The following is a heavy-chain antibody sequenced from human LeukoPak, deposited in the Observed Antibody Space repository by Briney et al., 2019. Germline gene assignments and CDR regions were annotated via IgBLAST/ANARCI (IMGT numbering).Heavy chain of an antibody. CDR2: IYSGGSP. J-gene: IGHJ4*02. CDR1: GFTFSSYA. CDR3: ARGGPFTGTISTPRASDY. D-gene: IGHD1-7*01. Sequence: GGSLRLSCAASGFTFSSYALSWVRQAPGKGLEWVSVIYSGGSPFYADSVKGRFTISRDISKNTVYLQMNSLRAEDTAVYHCARGGPFTGTISTPRASDYWGQGILVTVSS. V-gene: IGHV3-66*01.